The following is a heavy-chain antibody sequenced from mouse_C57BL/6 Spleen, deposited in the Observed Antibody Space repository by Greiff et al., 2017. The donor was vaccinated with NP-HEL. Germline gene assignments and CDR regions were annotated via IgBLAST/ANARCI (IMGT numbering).Heavy chain of an antibody. CDR3: ARSNSSGYVGNY. V-gene: IGHV1-80*01. CDR2: IYPGDGDT. Sequence: QVQLQQSGAELVKPGASVKISCKASGYAFSSYWMNWVKQRPGKGLEWIGQIYPGDGDTNYNGKFKGKATLTADKSSSTAYRQLSSLTSEDSAVYFCARSNSSGYVGNYWGQGTTLTVSS. D-gene: IGHD3-2*02. J-gene: IGHJ2*01. CDR1: GYAFSSYW.